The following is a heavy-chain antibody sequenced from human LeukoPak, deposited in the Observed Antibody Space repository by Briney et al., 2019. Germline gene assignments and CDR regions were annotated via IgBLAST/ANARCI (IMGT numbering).Heavy chain of an antibody. CDR3: VQESSSLLRSYFDY. Sequence: GVPQRLFCALSGFTYGSFEMKCMRRATGRGGEWVSYISSSGSTIYYADSVKGRFTISRDNAKNSLYLQMNSLRAEDTAGYYCVQESSSLLRSYFDYWGQGTLVTVSS. V-gene: IGHV3-48*03. D-gene: IGHD2-15*01. J-gene: IGHJ4*02. CDR1: GFTYGSFE. CDR2: ISSSGSTI.